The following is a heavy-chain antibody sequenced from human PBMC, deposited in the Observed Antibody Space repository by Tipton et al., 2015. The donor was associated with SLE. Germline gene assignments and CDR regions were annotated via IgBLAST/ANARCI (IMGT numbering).Heavy chain of an antibody. CDR2: FYHSGTT. D-gene: IGHD7-27*01. J-gene: IGHJ3*01. V-gene: IGHV4-38-2*02. CDR1: GFSVSSGYY. Sequence: TLSLTCSVSGFSVSSGYYWGWIRQPPGKGLEWIGTFYHSGTTYYSSSLKSRVTMSVDTSKNQLSLNLGSLTAADTAIYYCARDLPVVYTGDSWTGPFDFWGQGTTVTVSS. CDR3: ARDLPVVYTGDSWTGPFDF.